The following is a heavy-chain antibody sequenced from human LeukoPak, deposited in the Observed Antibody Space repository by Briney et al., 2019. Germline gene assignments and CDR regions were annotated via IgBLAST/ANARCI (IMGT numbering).Heavy chain of an antibody. V-gene: IGHV4-59*01. J-gene: IGHJ6*03. CDR1: GGSISSYY. CDR3: ARASEDYYYYYMDV. CDR2: IYYSGST. D-gene: IGHD1-14*01. Sequence: SETLSLTCTVSGGSISSYYWSLIRQPPGKGLEWIEYIYYSGSTNYNPSLKSRVTISVDTSKNQFSLKLSSVTAADTAVYYCARASEDYYYYYMDVWGKGTTVTISS.